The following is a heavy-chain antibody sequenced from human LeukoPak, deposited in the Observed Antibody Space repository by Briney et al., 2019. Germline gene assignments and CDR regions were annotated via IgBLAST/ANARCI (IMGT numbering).Heavy chain of an antibody. D-gene: IGHD3-22*01. Sequence: ASVKVSCKVSGYTLTELSMHWVRQAPGKGLEWMGGFDPEDGETIYAQKFQGRVTMTEDTSTDTAYMELSSLRSEDTAVYYCATVAMILVVMAFDIWGQGTMVTVSS. J-gene: IGHJ3*02. CDR2: FDPEDGET. CDR1: GYTLTELS. V-gene: IGHV1-24*01. CDR3: ATVAMILVVMAFDI.